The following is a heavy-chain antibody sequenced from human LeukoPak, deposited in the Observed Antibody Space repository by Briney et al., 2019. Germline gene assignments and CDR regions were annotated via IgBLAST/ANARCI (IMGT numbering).Heavy chain of an antibody. CDR1: GFSFNDYV. V-gene: IGHV3-33*01. D-gene: IGHD1/OR15-1a*01. Sequence: GGSLRLSCAASGFSFNDYVMHWVRQAPGKGMEWVALIWNDGRDKYYADSVKGRFIISRDNSKNTLSLQLNSLRVEDTAVYYCARDRGNTVFDYWGQGTLVTVSS. J-gene: IGHJ4*02. CDR3: ARDRGNTVFDY. CDR2: IWNDGRDK.